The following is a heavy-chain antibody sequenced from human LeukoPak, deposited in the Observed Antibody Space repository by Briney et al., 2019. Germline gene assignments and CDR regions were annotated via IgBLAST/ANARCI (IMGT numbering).Heavy chain of an antibody. Sequence: QPGGSLRLSCAASGFTFSSYEMNWVRQAPGKGLEWVSYISSSGSTIYYADSVKGRFTISRDNAKNSLYLQTNSLRAEDTAVYYCARDDYGGNTDWFDPWGQGTLVTVSS. D-gene: IGHD4-23*01. V-gene: IGHV3-48*03. CDR1: GFTFSSYE. CDR3: ARDDYGGNTDWFDP. J-gene: IGHJ5*02. CDR2: ISSSGSTI.